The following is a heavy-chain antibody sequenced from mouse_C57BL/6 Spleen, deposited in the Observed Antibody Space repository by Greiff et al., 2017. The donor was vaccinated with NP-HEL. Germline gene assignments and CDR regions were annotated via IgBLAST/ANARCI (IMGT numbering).Heavy chain of an antibody. CDR1: GFTFSSYA. D-gene: IGHD5-1-1*01. Sequence: EVMLVESGEGLVKPGGSLKLSCAASGFTFSSYAMSWVRQTPEKRLEWVAYISSGGDYIYYADTVKGRFTISRDNARNTLYLQMSSLKSEDTAMYYCTRDTRPGAMDYWGQGTSVTVSS. CDR2: ISSGGDYI. CDR3: TRDTRPGAMDY. V-gene: IGHV5-9-1*02. J-gene: IGHJ4*01.